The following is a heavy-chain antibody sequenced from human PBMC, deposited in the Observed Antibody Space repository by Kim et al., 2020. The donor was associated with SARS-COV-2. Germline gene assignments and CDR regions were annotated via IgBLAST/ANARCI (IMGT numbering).Heavy chain of an antibody. J-gene: IGHJ4*02. CDR3: ARSSWTQLWPRPDCGY. CDR1: GFTFSSYA. Sequence: GGSLRLSCAASGFTFSSYAMTWVRQAPGKRLEWVSGINNSGGGTSYADSVKGRFTISRDNSKNTLYLQMNSLRPEDTAVYYCARSSWTQLWPRPDCGYWGQGTLVTVSS. D-gene: IGHD5-18*01. V-gene: IGHV3-23*01. CDR2: INNSGGGT.